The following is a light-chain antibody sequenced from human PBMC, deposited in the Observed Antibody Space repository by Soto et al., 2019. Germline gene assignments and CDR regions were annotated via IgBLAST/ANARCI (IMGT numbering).Light chain of an antibody. CDR1: QSVSSPY. Sequence: EIVLTQSTGTLSLSPGERATLSCRASQSVSSPYLAWYQQKPGQAPRLLIYGASSRATGIPDRFSGSGSGTDFTLTISRLEPEDFAVYYCQRYDISPFPFGQGTKLEIK. CDR2: GAS. J-gene: IGKJ2*01. CDR3: QRYDISPFP. V-gene: IGKV3-20*01.